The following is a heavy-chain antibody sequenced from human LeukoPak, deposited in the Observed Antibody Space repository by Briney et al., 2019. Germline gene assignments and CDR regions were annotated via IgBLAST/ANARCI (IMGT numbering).Heavy chain of an antibody. J-gene: IGHJ6*03. CDR2: ISSSSSYI. V-gene: IGHV3-21*01. Sequence: GGSLRLSCAASAFSVSSNYMNWVRQAPGKGLEWVSSISSSSSYIYYADSVKGRFTISRDNAKNSLYLQMNSLRAEDTAVYYCARGPMVRGVIGYYYYYMDVWGKGTTVTISS. CDR1: AFSVSSNY. CDR3: ARGPMVRGVIGYYYYYMDV. D-gene: IGHD3-10*01.